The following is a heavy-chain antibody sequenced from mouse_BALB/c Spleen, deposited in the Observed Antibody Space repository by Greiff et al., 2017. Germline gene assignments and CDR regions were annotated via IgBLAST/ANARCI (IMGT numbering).Heavy chain of an antibody. J-gene: IGHJ4*01. Sequence: VQLQQSGAELVKPGASVKLSRTASGFNIKDTYMHWVKQRPEQGLEWIGRIDPANGNTKYDPKFQGKATITADTSSNTAYLQLSSLTSEDTAVYYCASVYGNYVGAMDYWGQGTSVTVSS. CDR3: ASVYGNYVGAMDY. CDR1: GFNIKDTY. D-gene: IGHD2-10*02. V-gene: IGHV14-3*02. CDR2: IDPANGNT.